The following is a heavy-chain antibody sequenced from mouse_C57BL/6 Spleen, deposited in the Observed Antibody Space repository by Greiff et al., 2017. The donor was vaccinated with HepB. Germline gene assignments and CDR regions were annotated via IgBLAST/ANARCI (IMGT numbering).Heavy chain of an antibody. CDR3: AIPYYYGSSYGYFDY. CDR1: GYTFTDYY. CDR2: IYPGSGNT. D-gene: IGHD1-1*01. J-gene: IGHJ2*01. V-gene: IGHV1-76*01. Sequence: QVQLQQSGAELVRPGASVKLSCKASGYTFTDYYINWVKQRPGQGLEWIARIYPGSGNTYYNEKFKGKATLTAEKSSSTAYMQLSSLTSEDSAVYFCAIPYYYGSSYGYFDYWGQGTTLTVSS.